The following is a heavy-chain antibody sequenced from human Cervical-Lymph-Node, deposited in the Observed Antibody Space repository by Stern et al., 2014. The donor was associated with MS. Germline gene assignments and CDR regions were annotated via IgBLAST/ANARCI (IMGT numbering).Heavy chain of an antibody. V-gene: IGHV1-69*18. J-gene: IGHJ6*02. CDR2: IIPIFDTA. D-gene: IGHD2-21*01. Sequence: QMQLVQSGAEVKKPGSSVKVSCRASGGTFSNSAFSWVRQAPGQGLEWMGTIIPIFDTATYAQRFQGRVTISAHESTNTAYMELSSLRSEDTAVYYCATSAGFYSAMDVWGPGTTVAVSS. CDR1: GGTFSNSA. CDR3: ATSAGFYSAMDV.